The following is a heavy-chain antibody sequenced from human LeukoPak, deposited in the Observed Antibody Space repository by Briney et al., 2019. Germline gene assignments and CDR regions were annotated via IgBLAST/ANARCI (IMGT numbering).Heavy chain of an antibody. Sequence: PGGSLRLSCAASGFTVSSNYMSWVRQAPGKGLEWVSVIYSSGSTYYADSVKGRFTISRDNSKNTLYLQMNSLRAEDTAVYYCARAWDSSGFGANPLVDAFDVWGQGTMVTVSS. J-gene: IGHJ3*01. CDR1: GFTVSSNY. CDR2: IYSSGST. D-gene: IGHD3-22*01. CDR3: ARAWDSSGFGANPLVDAFDV. V-gene: IGHV3-66*01.